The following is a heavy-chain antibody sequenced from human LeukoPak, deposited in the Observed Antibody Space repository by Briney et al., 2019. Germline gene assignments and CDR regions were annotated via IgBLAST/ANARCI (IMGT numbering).Heavy chain of an antibody. J-gene: IGHJ5*02. CDR2: IYYSGST. D-gene: IGHD3-22*01. CDR3: ARDHGYYDSSGPTGWFDP. Sequence: PSETLSLTCTVSGGSISSGGYYWSWIRQHPGKGLEWIGYIYYSGSTYYNPSLKSRVTISVDTSKNQFSLRLSSATAADTAVYYCARDHGYYDSSGPTGWFDPWGQGTLVTVSS. V-gene: IGHV4-31*03. CDR1: GGSISSGGYY.